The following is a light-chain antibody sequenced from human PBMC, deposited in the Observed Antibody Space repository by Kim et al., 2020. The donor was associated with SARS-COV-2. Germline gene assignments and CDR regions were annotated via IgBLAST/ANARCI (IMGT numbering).Light chain of an antibody. J-gene: IGKJ1*01. V-gene: IGKV1-13*02. CDR3: QQFNPWT. CDR1: QGISSA. CDR2: DAS. Sequence: AIQLTQSPSSLSASVGDRVTITCRASQGISSALAWYQQKPGKAPKLLIYDASSLESGVPSRFSGSGSGTDFTLTISSLQPEDFATYYCQQFNPWTFGQGTKVDIK.